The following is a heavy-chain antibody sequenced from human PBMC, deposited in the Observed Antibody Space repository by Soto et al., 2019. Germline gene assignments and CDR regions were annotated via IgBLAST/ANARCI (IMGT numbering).Heavy chain of an antibody. CDR1: GFTFSSYG. J-gene: IGHJ4*02. D-gene: IGHD4-17*01. V-gene: IGHV3-30*03. Sequence: QVQLVESGGGVVQPGRSLRLSCAASGFTFSSYGMHWVRQAPGKGLEWVAVISYDGSNKYYADSVKGRFTISRDNPKNTLYRQMSSLRAEDTDVYYCAIDHRGYGDDYWGQGTLVTVS. CDR3: AIDHRGYGDDY. CDR2: ISYDGSNK.